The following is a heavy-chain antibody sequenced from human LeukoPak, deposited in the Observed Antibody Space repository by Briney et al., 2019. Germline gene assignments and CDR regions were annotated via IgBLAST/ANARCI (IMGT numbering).Heavy chain of an antibody. CDR1: GFTFDDYG. V-gene: IGHV3-20*01. CDR3: ARDRGSGWYYNYGMDV. J-gene: IGHJ6*02. D-gene: IGHD6-19*01. CDR2: INWNGGST. Sequence: GGSLRLSCAASGFTFDDYGMSWVRQAPGKGLEWVSGINWNGGSTGYADSVKGRFTISRDNAKNSLYLQMNSLRAEDTALYHCARDRGSGWYYNYGMDVWGQGTTVTVSS.